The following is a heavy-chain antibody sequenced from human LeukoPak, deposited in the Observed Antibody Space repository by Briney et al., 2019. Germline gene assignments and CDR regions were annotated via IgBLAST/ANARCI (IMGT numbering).Heavy chain of an antibody. J-gene: IGHJ4*02. CDR3: TRSGWYDPFDY. CDR2: IRSKAYGGTT. V-gene: IGHV3-49*03. D-gene: IGHD6-19*01. CDR1: GFTFGDYA. Sequence: PGGSLRLSXTASGFTFGDYAMSWFRQAPGKGLEWVGFIRSKAYGGTTEYAASVKGRFTISRDDSKSIAYLQMNGLKTEDTAVYYCTRSGWYDPFDYWGQGTLVTVSS.